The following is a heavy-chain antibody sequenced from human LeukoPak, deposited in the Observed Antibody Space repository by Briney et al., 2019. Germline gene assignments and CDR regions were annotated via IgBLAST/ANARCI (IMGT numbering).Heavy chain of an antibody. CDR3: ARHRRSRSENQLIRRVTRYYYYDMDV. CDR1: GFTVSKNY. CDR2: IHSGGST. J-gene: IGHJ6*02. Sequence: GGSLTLFCPASGFTVSKNYMRWVGPAAGKGLDWVSVIHSGGSTHHADSVKGRFTVSRDNPKNTLYLQMNSLRADDTAVYYCARHRRSRSENQLIRRVTRYYYYDMDVWGQGTTVTVS. V-gene: IGHV3-53*01. D-gene: IGHD2-2*01.